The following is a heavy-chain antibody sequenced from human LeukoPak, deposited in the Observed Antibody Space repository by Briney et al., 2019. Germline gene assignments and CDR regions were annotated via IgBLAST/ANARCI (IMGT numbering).Heavy chain of an antibody. J-gene: IGHJ4*02. D-gene: IGHD3-10*01. Sequence: GRSLRLSCAASGFTFDDYAMHWVRQAPGKGLEWVSGISWNSGSIGYADSVKGRFTISRDNAKNSLYLQMNSLRAEDTALYYCAASITMVRGVIGYWGQGTLVTVSS. CDR1: GFTFDDYA. V-gene: IGHV3-9*01. CDR2: ISWNSGSI. CDR3: AASITMVRGVIGY.